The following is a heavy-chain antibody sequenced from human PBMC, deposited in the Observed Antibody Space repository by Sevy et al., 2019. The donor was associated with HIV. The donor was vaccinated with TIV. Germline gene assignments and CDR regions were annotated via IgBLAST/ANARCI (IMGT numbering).Heavy chain of an antibody. D-gene: IGHD2-21*01. CDR1: GFTLSSYT. CDR2: FDRTDIT. V-gene: IGHV3-48*02. J-gene: IGHJ4*02. Sequence: GGSLRLSCEASGFTLSSYTMNWVRQSPEKGLEWVATFDRTDITHYADSVKGRFIISRDTAKNSLFLQMNSLRDDDTAMYFCVRYERAIASYFDYWGRGTLVTVSS. CDR3: VRYERAIASYFDY.